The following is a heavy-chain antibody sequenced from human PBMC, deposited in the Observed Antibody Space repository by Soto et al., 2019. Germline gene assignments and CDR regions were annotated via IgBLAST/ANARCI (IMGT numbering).Heavy chain of an antibody. Sequence: QVQLVESGGGVVQPGRSLRLSCAASGFTFSSYAMHWVRQAPGKGLEWVAVISYDGSNKYYADSVKGRFTISRDNSKNPPYLQMNRLRAGDPALVFLAGGGLVAFGLKSRYSFCILGQGTNVTVSS. CDR3: AGGGLVAFGLKSRYSFCI. CDR1: GFTFSSYA. V-gene: IGHV3-30-3*01. J-gene: IGHJ3*02. D-gene: IGHD3-9*01. CDR2: ISYDGSNK.